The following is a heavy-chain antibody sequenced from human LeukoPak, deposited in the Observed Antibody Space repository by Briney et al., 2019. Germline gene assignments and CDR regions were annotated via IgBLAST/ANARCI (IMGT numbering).Heavy chain of an antibody. CDR1: DDSITMYY. CDR2: VDHTGST. D-gene: IGHD4-17*01. V-gene: IGHV4-59*01. CDR3: ARQNGDYLWYLDY. Sequence: SETLSLTCSVSDDSITMYYWTWIRQPPGKGLEWIGYVDHTGSTNFNPSLNGRVSISRDTTRNLFSLRLRSVTAADTAVYFCARQNGDYLWYLDYWGQGTLVTVSS. J-gene: IGHJ4*02.